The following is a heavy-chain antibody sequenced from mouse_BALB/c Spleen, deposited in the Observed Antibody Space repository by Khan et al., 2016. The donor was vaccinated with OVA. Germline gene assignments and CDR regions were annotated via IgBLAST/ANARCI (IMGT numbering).Heavy chain of an antibody. CDR2: INSDGDYT. V-gene: IGHV5-6*01. Sequence: EVKLVESGGDLVKPGGSLRLSCAASGFTFSTYGMSWVRQPPDKRLEWVATINSDGDYTYYPDTVKGRFTISRTNAENTLYLQMSSLQSEDTAIYYCASHLTGSFAYWGQGTLVTVSA. J-gene: IGHJ3*01. CDR1: GFTFSTYG. D-gene: IGHD4-1*01. CDR3: ASHLTGSFAY.